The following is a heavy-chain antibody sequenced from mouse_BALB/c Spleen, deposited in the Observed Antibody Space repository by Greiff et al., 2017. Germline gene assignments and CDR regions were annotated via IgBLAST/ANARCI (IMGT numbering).Heavy chain of an antibody. CDR2: ISTYYGDA. J-gene: IGHJ3*01. D-gene: IGHD2-1*01. CDR3: ARGIYYGNYGECAY. V-gene: IGHV1S137*01. Sequence: QVQLQQSGAELVRPGVSVKISCKGSGYTFTDYAMHWVKQSHAKSLEWIGVISTYYGDASYNQKFKGKATMTVDKSSSTAYMELARLTSEDSAIYYCARGIYYGNYGECAYWGQGTLVTVSA. CDR1: GYTFTDYA.